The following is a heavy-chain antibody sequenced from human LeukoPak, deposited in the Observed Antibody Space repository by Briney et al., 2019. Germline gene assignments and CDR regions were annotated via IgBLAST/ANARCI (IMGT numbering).Heavy chain of an antibody. V-gene: IGHV3-30*04. CDR2: ISYDGSNK. D-gene: IGHD3-22*01. CDR3: ARKTDSGGQGDY. Sequence: GGTLRLSCAASGFTFSSYTMHWVRQAPGKGLEWVAVISYDGSNKYSADSVKGRFTISRDNSKNTLYLQMNSLRAEDTAVYYCARKTDSGGQGDYWGPGTLVTVSS. J-gene: IGHJ4*02. CDR1: GFTFSSYT.